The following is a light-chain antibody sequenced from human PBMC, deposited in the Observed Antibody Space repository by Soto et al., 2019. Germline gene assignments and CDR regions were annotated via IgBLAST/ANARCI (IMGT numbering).Light chain of an antibody. CDR2: GAS. V-gene: IGKV3-20*01. J-gene: IGKJ2*01. CDR1: QSVSSSY. Sequence: EIVVTQSPGTLSLSPGERATLSCRASQSVSSSYLAWYQQKPGQAPTLLIYGASTRATGIPDRFSGSGSGTDFTLTISRLEPEDLAVYYCQQYGSSPLYTVGQGTKLEIK. CDR3: QQYGSSPLYT.